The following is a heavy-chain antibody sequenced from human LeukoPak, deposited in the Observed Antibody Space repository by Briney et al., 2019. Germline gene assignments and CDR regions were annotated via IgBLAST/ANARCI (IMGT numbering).Heavy chain of an antibody. CDR2: ISANGYDT. Sequence: GGSLRLSCAASGFTFSRHAMTWVRQAPGKGLEWVSAISANGYDTFYADSVKGRFAISRDNSKNILYLQMNSLRAEDMAIYFCAKDVWWSVSWGQGTPVTVSS. V-gene: IGHV3-23*01. J-gene: IGHJ5*02. D-gene: IGHD2-8*02. CDR1: GFTFSRHA. CDR3: AKDVWWSVS.